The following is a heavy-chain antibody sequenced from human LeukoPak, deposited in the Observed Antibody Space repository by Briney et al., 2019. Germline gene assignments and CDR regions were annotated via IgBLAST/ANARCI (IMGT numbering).Heavy chain of an antibody. Sequence: GGSLRLSCAASEFTFSSYNMNWVRQAPGKGLEWVSSISSSSKYIYYAASVKGRFTISRDNSKNTLYLQMNSLRAEDTAVYYCAKDLPWQTGPNHLDYWGQGTLVTVSS. CDR3: AKDLPWQTGPNHLDY. J-gene: IGHJ4*02. V-gene: IGHV3-21*01. D-gene: IGHD7-27*01. CDR2: ISSSSKYI. CDR1: EFTFSSYN.